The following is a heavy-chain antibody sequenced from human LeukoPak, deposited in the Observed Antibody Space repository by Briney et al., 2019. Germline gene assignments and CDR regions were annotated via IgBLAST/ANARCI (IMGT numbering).Heavy chain of an antibody. CDR2: IRSKANSYAT. Sequence: PGGSLRLSCAASGFTFSGSAMPWVRQASVKGLEWVGRIRSKANSYATAYAASVKGRFTISRDDSKNTAYLQMNSLKTEDTAVYYCTRLRGYIGSFYYYCGMDVWGQGTTVTVSS. D-gene: IGHD5-12*01. V-gene: IGHV3-73*01. CDR3: TRLRGYIGSFYYYCGMDV. J-gene: IGHJ6*02. CDR1: GFTFSGSA.